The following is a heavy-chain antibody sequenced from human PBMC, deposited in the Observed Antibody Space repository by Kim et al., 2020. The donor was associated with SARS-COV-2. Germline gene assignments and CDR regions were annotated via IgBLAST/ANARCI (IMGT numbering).Heavy chain of an antibody. V-gene: IGHV3-23*01. Sequence: DSVKGRFTISRDNSKNTLYLQMNSLRAEDTAVYYCAKGTYYYDSSGYQDYWGQGTLVTVSS. J-gene: IGHJ4*02. D-gene: IGHD3-22*01. CDR3: AKGTYYYDSSGYQDY.